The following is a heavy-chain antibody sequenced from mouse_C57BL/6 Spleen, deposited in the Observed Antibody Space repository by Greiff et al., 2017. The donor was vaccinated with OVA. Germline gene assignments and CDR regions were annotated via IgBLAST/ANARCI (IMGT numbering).Heavy chain of an antibody. Sequence: LVESGPELVKPGASVKISCKASGYTFTDYYINWVKQRPGQGLEWIGWIYPGSGNTKYNEKFKGKATLTVDTSSSTAYMQLSSLTSEDSAVYFCARSDLLLRKKGFAYWGQGTLVTVSA. CDR2: IYPGSGNT. D-gene: IGHD1-1*01. J-gene: IGHJ3*01. CDR1: GYTFTDYY. CDR3: ARSDLLLRKKGFAY. V-gene: IGHV1-84*01.